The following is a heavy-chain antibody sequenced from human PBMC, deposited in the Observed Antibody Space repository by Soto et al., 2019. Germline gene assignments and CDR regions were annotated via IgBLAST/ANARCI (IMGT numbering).Heavy chain of an antibody. V-gene: IGHV3-23*01. J-gene: IGHJ4*02. Sequence: LRLSCAASGFTFSTFAMNWVRQAPGKGLEWVSGITGGSGFTFYADSVKGRFTISRDDSENTLFLQMSSLRAEDTAKYYCAKSGPTNYFDFWGQGTLVTVSS. CDR1: GFTFSTFA. CDR2: ITGGSGFT. D-gene: IGHD1-26*01. CDR3: AKSGPTNYFDF.